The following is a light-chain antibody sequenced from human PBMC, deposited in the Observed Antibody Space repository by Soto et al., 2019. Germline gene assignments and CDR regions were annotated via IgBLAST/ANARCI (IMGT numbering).Light chain of an antibody. CDR2: SNN. Sequence: QSVLTQPPSASGTPGQRVTISCSGSSSNIGSNTVNWYQQLPGTAPKHLTYSNNQRPSGVPDRFSGSKSGSSASLAISGLQSEDEADYYCAAWDDSLNGVVFGGGTKLTVL. CDR1: SSNIGSNT. V-gene: IGLV1-44*01. J-gene: IGLJ2*01. CDR3: AAWDDSLNGVV.